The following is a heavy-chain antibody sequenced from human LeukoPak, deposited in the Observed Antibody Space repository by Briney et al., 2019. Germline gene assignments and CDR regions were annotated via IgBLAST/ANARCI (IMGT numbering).Heavy chain of an antibody. Sequence: GGSLRLSCAASGLTFSDYWMTWVRQAPGKGLEWVADIKQDGGEKNYVDSVKGRFTISRDNAKNSLYLQMNSLRAEDTAVYYCARAGYTYGTLYFWGQGTLVTVSS. D-gene: IGHD5-18*01. J-gene: IGHJ4*02. CDR2: IKQDGGEK. CDR3: ARAGYTYGTLYF. V-gene: IGHV3-7*01. CDR1: GLTFSDYW.